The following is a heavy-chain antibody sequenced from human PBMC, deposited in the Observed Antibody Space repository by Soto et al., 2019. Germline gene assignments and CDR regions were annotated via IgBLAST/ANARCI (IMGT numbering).Heavy chain of an antibody. V-gene: IGHV4-4*07. Sequence: QVQLQEAGPGLVNPSETLSLTCTGSGGSISTYYWNWIRQSAGKGLEWIGRVYISGSTNYHPSLKSRFAMALDTSNNQYTLKVPSVTSADTAVYYCASGGRDGFDIWGQGTMVTGSS. J-gene: IGHJ3*02. CDR2: VYISGST. CDR1: GGSISTYY. CDR3: ASGGRDGFDI.